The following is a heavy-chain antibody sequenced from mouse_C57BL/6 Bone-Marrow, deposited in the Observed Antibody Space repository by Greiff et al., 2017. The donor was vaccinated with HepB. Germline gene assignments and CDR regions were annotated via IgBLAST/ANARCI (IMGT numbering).Heavy chain of an antibody. D-gene: IGHD1-1*01. CDR1: GFTFSSYT. CDR3: ARKGEGLLLLRYWYFDV. J-gene: IGHJ1*03. Sequence: EVNLVESGGGLVKPGGSLKLSCAASGFTFSSYTMSWVRQTPEKRLEWVATISGGGGNTYYPDSVKGRFTISRDNAKNTLYLQMSSLRSEDTALYYCARKGEGLLLLRYWYFDVWGTGTTVTVSS. CDR2: ISGGGGNT. V-gene: IGHV5-9*01.